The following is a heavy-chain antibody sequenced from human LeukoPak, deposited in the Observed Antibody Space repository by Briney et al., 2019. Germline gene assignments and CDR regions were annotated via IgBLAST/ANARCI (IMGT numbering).Heavy chain of an antibody. CDR2: INAGNGKT. CDR1: GYTFTSYA. D-gene: IGHD3-10*01. V-gene: IGHV1-3*01. CDR3: ARERGGSGSFDY. J-gene: IGHJ4*02. Sequence: ASVKVSCKASGYTFTSYAIHWVRQAPGQRLEWMGWINAGNGKTKYSQKFQGRVTITRDTSASTAYMELSSLRSEDTAVYYCARERGGSGSFDYWGQGTLVTASS.